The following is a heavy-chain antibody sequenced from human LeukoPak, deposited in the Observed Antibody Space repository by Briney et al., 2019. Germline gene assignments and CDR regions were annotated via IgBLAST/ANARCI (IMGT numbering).Heavy chain of an antibody. V-gene: IGHV3-7*01. CDR3: ARSLGDD. CDR1: GLTFSTYW. CDR2: INQNGREK. D-gene: IGHD3-16*01. J-gene: IGHJ4*02. Sequence: GWSLRLSCEVSGLTFSTYWMTWVRQAPGKGLEWVASINQNGREKYYVDSVKGRITISRDNAKDSLYLQMNSLRDEDTAVYYCARSLGDDWGQGTLVTVSS.